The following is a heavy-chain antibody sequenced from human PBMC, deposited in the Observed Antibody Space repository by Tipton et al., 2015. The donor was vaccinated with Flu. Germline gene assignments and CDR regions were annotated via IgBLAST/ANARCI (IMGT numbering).Heavy chain of an antibody. CDR3: ARGPPGPSIRAYYFDI. J-gene: IGHJ4*02. D-gene: IGHD2-21*01. Sequence: TPSLTCTVSGGSIRGYYWNWIRQFPGQGLEWIGFVYYTGSTNYKSSLKSRVTISTDTSTNQVSLKMNSVIAADTAVYYCARGPPGPSIRAYYFDIWGQGALVTVSS. V-gene: IGHV4-59*01. CDR2: VYYTGST. CDR1: GGSIRGYY.